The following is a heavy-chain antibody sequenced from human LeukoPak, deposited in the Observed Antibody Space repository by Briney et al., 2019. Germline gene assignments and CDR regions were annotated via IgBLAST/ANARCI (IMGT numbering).Heavy chain of an antibody. J-gene: IGHJ4*02. D-gene: IGHD6-13*01. CDR2: ISGHNGNT. V-gene: IGHV1-18*01. CDR1: LYTLTTFV. Sequence: ASVKVSSKAPLYTLTTFVIRSVRQAPGQGLEWLGWISGHNGNTKYIQNVQGRITMTTDTSASTAYMELRSLTSEDTADYYGTRRGRASTGIGPYDFWGQGTLVTVSS. CDR3: TRRGRASTGIGPYDF.